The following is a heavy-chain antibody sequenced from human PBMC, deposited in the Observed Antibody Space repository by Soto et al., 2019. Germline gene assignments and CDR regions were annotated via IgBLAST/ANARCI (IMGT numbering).Heavy chain of an antibody. V-gene: IGHV1-18*01. D-gene: IGHD6-6*01. Sequence: GASVKVSCKASGYTFTSYGISWVRQAPGQGLEWMGWISAYNGNTNYAQKLQGRVTMTTDTSTSTAYMELRSLRSDDTAVYYCARDWSSYSSSFPGPSSGYKFDYWGQGTLVTVSS. CDR3: ARDWSSYSSSFPGPSSGYKFDY. J-gene: IGHJ4*02. CDR1: GYTFTSYG. CDR2: ISAYNGNT.